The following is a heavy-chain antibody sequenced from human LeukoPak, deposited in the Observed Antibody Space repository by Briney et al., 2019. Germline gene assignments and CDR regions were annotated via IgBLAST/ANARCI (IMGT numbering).Heavy chain of an antibody. V-gene: IGHV4-4*02. CDR2: IYHSGST. J-gene: IGHJ4*02. CDR1: GGSISSSNW. CDR3: ARCTVGTTCTFDY. D-gene: IGHD1-1*01. Sequence: PSETLSLTCAVSGGSISSSNWWSWVRQPPGKGLEWIGEIYHSGSTNYNPSLKSRVTISVDKSKNQFSLKLSSVTAADTAVYYCARCTVGTTCTFDYWGQGTLVTVSS.